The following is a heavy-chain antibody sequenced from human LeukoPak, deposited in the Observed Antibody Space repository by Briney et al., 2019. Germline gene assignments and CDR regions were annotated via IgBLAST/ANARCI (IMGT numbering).Heavy chain of an antibody. CDR1: GGTFTRYG. CDR3: ARGGYYSGSWKPPFHFDY. CDR2: IIPVFGTA. J-gene: IGHJ4*02. Sequence: ASVKVSCKASGGTFTRYGISWVRQAPGQGLEWLGGIIPVFGTANYAQKLQGRVTITADESTTTTNMELSSLRSEDTAVYYCARGGYYSGSWKPPFHFDYWGQGTLVTVSS. V-gene: IGHV1-69*13. D-gene: IGHD3-10*01.